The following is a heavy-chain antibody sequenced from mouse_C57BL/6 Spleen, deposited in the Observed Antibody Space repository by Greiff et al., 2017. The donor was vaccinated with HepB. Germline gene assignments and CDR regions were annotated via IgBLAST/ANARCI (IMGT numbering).Heavy chain of an antibody. V-gene: IGHV1-64*01. CDR3: ARDLGRRGYFDY. CDR1: GYTFTSYW. CDR2: IHPNSGST. Sequence: QVQLQQPGAELVKPGASVKLSCKASGYTFTSYWMHWVKQRPGQGLEWIGMIHPNSGSTNYNEKFKSKATLTVDKSSSTAYMQLSSLTSEDSAVYYCARDLGRRGYFDYWGQGTTLTVSS. J-gene: IGHJ2*01. D-gene: IGHD4-1*01.